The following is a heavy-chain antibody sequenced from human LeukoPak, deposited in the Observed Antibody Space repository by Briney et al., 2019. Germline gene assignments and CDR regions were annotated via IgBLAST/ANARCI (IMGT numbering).Heavy chain of an antibody. Sequence: ASVKVSCKASGYSFTSFYMHWVRQAPGQGLEWMGIINPSGGSTSYAQKFQGRVTMPRDTSTSTVYMELSSLRSEDTAVYYCASEVNDILTGLDYWGQATLVTVSS. CDR1: GYSFTSFY. J-gene: IGHJ4*02. CDR2: INPSGGST. D-gene: IGHD3-9*01. CDR3: ASEVNDILTGLDY. V-gene: IGHV1-46*01.